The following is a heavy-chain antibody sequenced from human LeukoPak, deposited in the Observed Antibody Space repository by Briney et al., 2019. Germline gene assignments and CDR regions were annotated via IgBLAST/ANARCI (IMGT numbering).Heavy chain of an antibody. V-gene: IGHV5-51*01. CDR2: IYPGDSDT. J-gene: IGHJ5*02. CDR1: GYSFTSYW. D-gene: IGHD2-2*01. Sequence: LGESLKISCQGSGYSFTSYWIGWVRQLPGKGLEWMGIIYPGDSDTRYSPSFQGQVIISADRSINTAYLQWSSLKASDTAMYYCARRFGYCSSTSCPNWFDPWGQGTLVTVSS. CDR3: ARRFGYCSSTSCPNWFDP.